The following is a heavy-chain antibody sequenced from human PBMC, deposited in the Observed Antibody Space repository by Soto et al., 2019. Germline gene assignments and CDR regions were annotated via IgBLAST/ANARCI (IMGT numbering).Heavy chain of an antibody. Sequence: SETLSLTCTVSGGSISSYYWSWIRQPPGKGLEWIGYIYYSGSTNYNPSLKSRVTISVDTSKNQFSLKLSSVTAAHTAVYYCARERAAVRGFDPWGQGTLVTVSS. CDR2: IYYSGST. J-gene: IGHJ5*02. CDR3: ARERAAVRGFDP. V-gene: IGHV4-59*12. D-gene: IGHD6-13*01. CDR1: GGSISSYY.